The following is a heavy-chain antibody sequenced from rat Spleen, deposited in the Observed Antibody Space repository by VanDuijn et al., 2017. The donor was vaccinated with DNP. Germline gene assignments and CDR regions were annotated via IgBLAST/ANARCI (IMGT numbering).Heavy chain of an antibody. CDR2: INGDGSST. V-gene: IGHV5-7*01. CDR1: GVTFSDYN. D-gene: IGHD2-5*01. CDR3: VKGGYYYFDY. J-gene: IGHJ2*01. Sequence: EVQLVESGGGLVQPGRSLKLSCAASGVTFSDYNMAWVRQAPKKGLEWVASINGDGSSTYYSDSVKGRFPISRDNAEDTVYLQMVSLRSEDTATYYCVKGGYYYFDYWGQGVMVTVSS.